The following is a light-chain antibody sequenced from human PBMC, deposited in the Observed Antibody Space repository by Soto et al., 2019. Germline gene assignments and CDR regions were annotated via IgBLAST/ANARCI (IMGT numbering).Light chain of an antibody. V-gene: IGKV1-5*01. CDR3: QQYDSYAWT. J-gene: IGKJ1*01. CDR2: DAS. CDR1: QSISSW. Sequence: DIQMTQSPSILSASVGDRVTITCRASQSISSWLAWYQQKPGKAPKLLIYDASSLESGVPSRFSGIGSGTEFTLTITSLQPDDFAPYYCQQYDSYAWTFGQGTKVDIK.